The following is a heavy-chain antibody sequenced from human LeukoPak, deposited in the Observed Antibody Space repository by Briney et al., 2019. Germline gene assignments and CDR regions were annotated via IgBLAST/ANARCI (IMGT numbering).Heavy chain of an antibody. J-gene: IGHJ5*02. V-gene: IGHV1-69*05. CDR2: IIPIFGTA. D-gene: IGHD3-3*01. CDR3: ASYLVPPSEWSDWDWFDP. Sequence: GSSVKVSCKASGGTFSSYAISWVRQAPGQGLEWMGRIIPIFGTANYAQKFQGRVTITTDESTSTAYMELSSLRSEDTAVYYCASYLVPPSEWSDWDWFDPWGQGTLVTVSS. CDR1: GGTFSSYA.